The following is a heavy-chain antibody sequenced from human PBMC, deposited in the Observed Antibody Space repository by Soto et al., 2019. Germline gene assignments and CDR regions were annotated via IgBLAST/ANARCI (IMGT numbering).Heavy chain of an antibody. Sequence: PGGSLRLSCAASGFTFFNYAMSWVRQAPGKGLEWVSAISGSGGSTYYADSVKGRFTISRDNSKNTLYLQMNSLRAEDTAVYYCAKPPDSGWPTTYYFDYWGQGTLVTVSS. D-gene: IGHD6-19*01. CDR3: AKPPDSGWPTTYYFDY. CDR2: ISGSGGST. V-gene: IGHV3-23*01. CDR1: GFTFFNYA. J-gene: IGHJ4*02.